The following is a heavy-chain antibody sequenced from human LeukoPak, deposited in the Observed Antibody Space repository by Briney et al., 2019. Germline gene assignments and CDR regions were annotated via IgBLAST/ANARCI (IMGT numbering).Heavy chain of an antibody. Sequence: SLRLSCAASGFSFHDYDMHWGRQAPGRGLWWVAGITWDGGGIAYEESVKDRLPASRANAQNSLYLQMNRLSPEDTALYYCAKDLDASGRQNDYYYYGMDVWGQGTTVTVSS. CDR2: ITWDGGGI. CDR1: GFSFHDYD. D-gene: IGHD3-10*01. V-gene: IGHV3-9*01. CDR3: AKDLDASGRQNDYYYYGMDV. J-gene: IGHJ6*02.